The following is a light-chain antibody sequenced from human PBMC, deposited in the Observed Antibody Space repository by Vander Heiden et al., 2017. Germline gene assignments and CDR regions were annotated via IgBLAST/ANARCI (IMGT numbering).Light chain of an antibody. CDR2: KDS. CDR3: QSADSSGADVV. Sequence: SYELTQPPSVSVSPGQTARITCSGDALPKQYAFWYQQKPGQAPVLVMYKDSERSSGIPDRFSGSSSGTTVTLTMSGVQAEDEADYYCQSADSSGADVVFGGGTKLTVL. V-gene: IGLV3-25*03. J-gene: IGLJ2*01. CDR1: ALPKQY.